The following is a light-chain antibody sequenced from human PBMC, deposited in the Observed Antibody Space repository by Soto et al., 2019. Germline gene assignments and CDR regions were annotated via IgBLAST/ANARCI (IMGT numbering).Light chain of an antibody. CDR3: QQYGSSPPWT. CDR1: QSVSSSY. J-gene: IGKJ1*01. V-gene: IGKV3-20*01. CDR2: GAS. Sequence: EIVLTQSPGTLSLSPGERATLSCRASQSVSSSYLAWYQQKPGQAPRLLIYGASTRATGIPARFSGSGPGTDFTLTISRLEPEDFAVYYCQQYGSSPPWTFGQGTKVEIK.